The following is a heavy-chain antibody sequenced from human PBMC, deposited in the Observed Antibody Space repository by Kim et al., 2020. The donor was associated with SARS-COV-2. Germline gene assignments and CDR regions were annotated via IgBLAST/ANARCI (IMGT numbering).Heavy chain of an antibody. V-gene: IGHV1-69*01. CDR3: ARSLGYYYGMDV. J-gene: IGHJ6*02. Sequence: NYAKKFEGRVTSTEEESKSTAYMELSSLRSEDTAVYYCARSLGYYYGMDVWGQGTTVTVSS. D-gene: IGHD6-6*01.